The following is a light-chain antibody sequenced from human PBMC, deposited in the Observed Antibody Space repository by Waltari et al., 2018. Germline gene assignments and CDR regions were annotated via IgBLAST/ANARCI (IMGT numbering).Light chain of an antibody. V-gene: IGKV2-30*02. J-gene: IGKJ1*01. CDR1: QSLAHSNGNIY. Sequence: DVVMAQSPLSLSITPGQPASISCSSSQSLAHSNGNIYLSWYQQKPGQPPRRLIYEVSKQDSGVPDRFSGSGAGTDFTLKISRVEAEDVGIYYCGEGTHIAWTFGQGTKVEIK. CDR2: EVS. CDR3: GEGTHIAWT.